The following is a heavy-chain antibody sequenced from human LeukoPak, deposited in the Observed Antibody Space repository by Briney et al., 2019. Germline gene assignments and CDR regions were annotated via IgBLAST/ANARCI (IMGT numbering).Heavy chain of an antibody. CDR1: GGSISSSNW. Sequence: PSGTLSLTCAVSGGSISSSNWWSWVRQPPGKGLEWIGEINHSGSTNYNPSLKSRVTISVDTSKNQFSLKLSSVTAADTAVYYCARGGPSEDNGGYSSQNGGWFDYWGQGTLVTVSS. J-gene: IGHJ4*02. D-gene: IGHD6-13*01. CDR3: ARGGPSEDNGGYSSQNGGWFDY. CDR2: INHSGST. V-gene: IGHV4-4*02.